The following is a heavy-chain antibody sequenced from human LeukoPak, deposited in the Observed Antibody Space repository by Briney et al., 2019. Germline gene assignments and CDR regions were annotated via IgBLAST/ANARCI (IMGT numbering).Heavy chain of an antibody. V-gene: IGHV3-53*01. J-gene: IGHJ3*01. CDR1: GFSVSGNY. Sequence: PGGSLRLSCAASGFSVSGNYMNWVRQARGKGLEWVSVMYSNGRTYYADSVKGRFTISRDNSKNTLYLQMNSLRAEDTARYYCARRLVLDVWGQGTMVTVSS. CDR2: MYSNGRT. CDR3: ARRLVLDV. D-gene: IGHD3-16*01.